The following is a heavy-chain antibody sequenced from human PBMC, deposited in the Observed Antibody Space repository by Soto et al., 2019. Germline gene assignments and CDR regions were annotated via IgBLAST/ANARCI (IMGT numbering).Heavy chain of an antibody. J-gene: IGHJ4*02. CDR3: ARLKAAEGGNRAY. CDR1: GGSISTSSYY. Sequence: QLQLQESGPGLVKPSETLSLTCTVSGGSISTSSYYWGWIRQPPGKGLEWIGSIYYSGSTYYNPSLKSRVTISADTSKNQCSLKLSSVTAADTAVYYCARLKAAEGGNRAYWGQGNLVTVSS. CDR2: IYYSGST. D-gene: IGHD6-13*01. V-gene: IGHV4-39*01.